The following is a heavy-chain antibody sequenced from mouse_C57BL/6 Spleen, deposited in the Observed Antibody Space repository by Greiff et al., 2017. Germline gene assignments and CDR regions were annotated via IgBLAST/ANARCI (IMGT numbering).Heavy chain of an antibody. CDR2: IYPRSGNT. V-gene: IGHV1-81*01. J-gene: IGHJ3*01. CDR3: ARGDYGSSYLAWFAY. D-gene: IGHD1-1*01. CDR1: GYTFTSYG. Sequence: QVQLQQSGAELARPGASVKLSCKASGYTFTSYGISWVKQRTGQGLEWIGEIYPRSGNTYYNEKFKGKATLTADKSSSTAYMELRSLTSEDSAVYFFARGDYGSSYLAWFAYWGQGTLVTVSA.